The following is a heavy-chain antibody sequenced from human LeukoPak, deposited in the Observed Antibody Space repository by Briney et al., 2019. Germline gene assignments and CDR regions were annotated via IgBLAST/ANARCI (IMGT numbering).Heavy chain of an antibody. V-gene: IGHV3-11*01. CDR1: GFTFSDYY. D-gene: IGHD3-10*01. CDR2: ISSSGSTI. Sequence: GGSLRLSCAASGFTFSDYYMSWIRQAPGKGLEWVSYISSSGSTIYYADSVKGRFTISRDNAKNSLYLQMNSLRAEDTAVYYCARDSYYGSGSYYNPLGMDVWGQGTTVTVSS. J-gene: IGHJ6*02. CDR3: ARDSYYGSGSYYNPLGMDV.